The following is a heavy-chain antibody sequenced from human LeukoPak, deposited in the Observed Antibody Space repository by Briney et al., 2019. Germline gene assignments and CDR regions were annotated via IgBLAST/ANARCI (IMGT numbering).Heavy chain of an antibody. CDR3: TTDLWFGEPAGDY. D-gene: IGHD3-10*01. CDR2: IKSKTDGGTP. J-gene: IGHJ4*02. V-gene: IGHV3-15*01. Sequence: TPGGSLRLSCAASGFTFRNAWMNWVRQAPGKGLEWVGRIKSKTDGGTPDYAAPVKGRFTISRDDSKNTLYLQVNSLRTEDTAVHYCTTDLWFGEPAGDYWGQGTLVTVSS. CDR1: GFTFRNAW.